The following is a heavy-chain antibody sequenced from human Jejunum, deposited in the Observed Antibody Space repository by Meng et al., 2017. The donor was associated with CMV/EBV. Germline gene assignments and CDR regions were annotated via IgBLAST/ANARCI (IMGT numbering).Heavy chain of an antibody. V-gene: IGHV4-4*07. D-gene: IGHD5-12*01. J-gene: IGHJ4*02. CDR3: ARIGVATTFDY. CDR2: VYSTGTT. Sequence: VQLQGSGPGLGKPSETLSLTCTVSGDSIRDYFWTWIRQPAGKGLEWIARVYSTGTTDYNPSLKSRVTMSVDVSKNQFSLKLNSVTAADTAVYYCARIGVATTFDYWGQGTLVTVSS. CDR1: GDSIRDYF.